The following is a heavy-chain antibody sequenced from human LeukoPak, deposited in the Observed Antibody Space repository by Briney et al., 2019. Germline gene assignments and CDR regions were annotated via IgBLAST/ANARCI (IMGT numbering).Heavy chain of an antibody. D-gene: IGHD3-22*01. CDR1: GESISTYS. CDR3: ARDSRGTAPWYFDV. J-gene: IGHJ2*01. CDR2: INATTST. V-gene: IGHV4-4*07. Sequence: PSETLSLTCTVSGFVSGESISTYSWRWFRQPAGKGLEWPGRINATTSTNYHPSLKSRVTISEDKSNHQLSLRLSSVTAADTAVYFCARDSRGTAPWYFDVWGRGTLVTVSA.